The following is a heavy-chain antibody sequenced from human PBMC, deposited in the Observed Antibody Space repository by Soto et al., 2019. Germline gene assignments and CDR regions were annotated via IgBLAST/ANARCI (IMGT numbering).Heavy chain of an antibody. D-gene: IGHD3-3*01. V-gene: IGHV1-2*04. J-gene: IGHJ4*02. Sequence: QVQLVQSGAEVKKPGASVKVSCKASGYTFTGYYMHWVRQAPGQGLEWMGWINPNSGGTNYAQKFQGWVTMTRDTSISTAYMELSRLRSDDTAVYYCAGGGEGLRFLEWLLYLDYWGQGTLVTVSS. CDR3: AGGGEGLRFLEWLLYLDY. CDR2: INPNSGGT. CDR1: GYTFTGYY.